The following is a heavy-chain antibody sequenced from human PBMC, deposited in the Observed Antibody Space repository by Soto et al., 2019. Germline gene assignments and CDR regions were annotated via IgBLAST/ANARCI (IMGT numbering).Heavy chain of an antibody. CDR1: GFTFSSYG. V-gene: IGHV3-30*03. D-gene: IGHD4-17*01. Sequence: GGSLRLSCAASGFTFSSYGMHWVRQAPGKGLEWVAVISYDGSNKYYADSVKGRFTISRDNSKNTLYLQMNSLRAEDTAVYYCARDSYAPHVWGQGTTVTVSS. CDR3: ARDSYAPHV. J-gene: IGHJ6*02. CDR2: ISYDGSNK.